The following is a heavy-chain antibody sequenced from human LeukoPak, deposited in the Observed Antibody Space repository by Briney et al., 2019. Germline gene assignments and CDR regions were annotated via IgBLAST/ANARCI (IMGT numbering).Heavy chain of an antibody. V-gene: IGHV4-59*08. CDR2: MYYSVDT. D-gene: IGHD3-22*01. CDR1: DGSISIDY. J-gene: IGHJ5*02. Sequence: SETLSLTCIVSDGSISIDYWTWIPHTPGKGLECILHMYYSVDTNYNPYLRRRATISVDTHQNQVSLKLSSVTAADPADYYCARRTYDYESGYYYGRGWFDLWGQGTLVSVFS. CDR3: ARRTYDYESGYYYGRGWFDL.